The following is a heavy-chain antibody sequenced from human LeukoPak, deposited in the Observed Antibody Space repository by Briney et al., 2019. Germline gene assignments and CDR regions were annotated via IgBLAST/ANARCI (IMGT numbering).Heavy chain of an antibody. V-gene: IGHV4-59*12. CDR2: IYYSGST. CDR1: GGPIRSYY. J-gene: IGHJ5*02. D-gene: IGHD3-9*01. CDR3: AREGLTSVDP. Sequence: KSSETLSLTCTVSGGPIRSYYWSWIRQPPGKGLEWIGYIYYSGSTNYNPSLKSRVTISVDTSKNQFSLKLSSVTAADTAVYYCAREGLTSVDPWGQGTLVTVSS.